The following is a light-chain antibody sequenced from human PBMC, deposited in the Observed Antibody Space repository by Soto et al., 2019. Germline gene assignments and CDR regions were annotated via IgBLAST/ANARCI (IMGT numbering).Light chain of an antibody. Sequence: EAGLTQSTATLSVSPGEGATLSCRASQSVSSNLAWYQQKPGQAPRLLIYGASTRATGIPARFSGSGSGTDFTLTVSGLQSEDFAVYYCQQYNNWLRITFAQRTRLEI. CDR3: QQYNNWLRIT. J-gene: IGKJ5*01. V-gene: IGKV3-15*01. CDR1: QSVSSN. CDR2: GAS.